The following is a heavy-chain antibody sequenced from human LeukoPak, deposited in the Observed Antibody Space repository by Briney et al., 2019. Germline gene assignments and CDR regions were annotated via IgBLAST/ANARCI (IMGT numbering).Heavy chain of an antibody. CDR3: AVSSYRTGGYYYYYGMDV. D-gene: IGHD6-6*01. V-gene: IGHV3-30*04. Sequence: PGRSLRLSCAASGFTFSSYATHWVRQAPGKGLEWVAVISYDGSNKYYADSVKGRFTISRDNSKNTLYLQMNSLRAEDTAVYYCAVSSYRTGGYYYYYGMDVWGKGTTVTVSS. CDR1: GFTFSSYA. J-gene: IGHJ6*04. CDR2: ISYDGSNK.